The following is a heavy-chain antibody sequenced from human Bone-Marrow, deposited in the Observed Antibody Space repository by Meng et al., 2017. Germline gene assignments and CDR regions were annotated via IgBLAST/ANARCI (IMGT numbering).Heavy chain of an antibody. CDR1: GYTFTAYY. D-gene: IGHD2-21*01. CDR3: ARDENISLGKLFGDY. J-gene: IGHJ4*02. Sequence: GQRGQSGAELKKPGASVKVSCKPSGYTFTAYYIHWVRQAPGQGLEWMGHINPDTGDTLYAQKFQGRVSMTGDTSISTAYVELSGLRSDDTAVYYCARDENISLGKLFGDYWGQGTLVTVSS. CDR2: INPDTGDT. V-gene: IGHV1-2*06.